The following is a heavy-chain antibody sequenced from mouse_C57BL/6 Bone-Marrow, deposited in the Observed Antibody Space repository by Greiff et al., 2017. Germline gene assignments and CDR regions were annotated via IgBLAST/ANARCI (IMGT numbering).Heavy chain of an antibody. J-gene: IGHJ4*01. CDR2: IRSKSNNYAT. CDR1: GFSFNTYA. V-gene: IGHV10-1*01. D-gene: IGHD2-5*01. Sequence: EVQGVESGGGLVQPKGSLKLSCAASGFSFNTYAMNWVRQAPGKGLEWVARIRSKSNNYATYYADSVKDRFTISRDDSESMLYLQMNNLKTEDTAMYCCVGRVYSNYEDAMDYWGQGTSVTVSA. CDR3: VGRVYSNYEDAMDY.